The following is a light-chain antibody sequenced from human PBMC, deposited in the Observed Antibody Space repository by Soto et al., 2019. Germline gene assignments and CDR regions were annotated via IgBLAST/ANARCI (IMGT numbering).Light chain of an antibody. Sequence: ELEMKQSPASLSASPGETVTLSCRATQTAYKNLAWYQQKPGQPPRLLIFAASTRAPGLPARFSGSGSGTEFTLTISSLQSEDSAIYYCQEYNRWPPEFIFGPVTRLEIK. CDR2: AAS. J-gene: IGKJ2*01. CDR3: QEYNRWPPEFI. CDR1: QTAYKN. V-gene: IGKV3-15*01.